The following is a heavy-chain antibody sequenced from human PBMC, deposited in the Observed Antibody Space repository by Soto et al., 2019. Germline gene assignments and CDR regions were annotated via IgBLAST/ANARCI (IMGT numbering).Heavy chain of an antibody. CDR3: ARDRDSSSWYGDYYGMDV. Sequence: SETLSLTCTVSGGSISSYYWSWIRQPPGKGLEWIGYIYYSGSTNYNPSLKSRVTISVDTSKNQFSLKLSSVTAADTAVYYCARDRDSSSWYGDYYGMDVWGQGTTVTVSS. CDR2: IYYSGST. D-gene: IGHD6-13*01. CDR1: GGSISSYY. J-gene: IGHJ6*02. V-gene: IGHV4-59*01.